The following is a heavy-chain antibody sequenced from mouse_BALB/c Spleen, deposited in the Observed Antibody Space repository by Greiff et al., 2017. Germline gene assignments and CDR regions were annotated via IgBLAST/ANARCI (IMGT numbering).Heavy chain of an antibody. CDR1: GFTFSSFG. Sequence: EVQGVESGGGLVQPGGSRKLSCAASGFTFSSFGMHWVRQAPEKGLEWVAYISSGSSTIYYADTVKGRFTISRDNPKNTLFLQMTSLRSEDTAMYYCARWGERYAMDYWGQGTSVTVSS. V-gene: IGHV5-17*02. J-gene: IGHJ4*01. CDR2: ISSGSSTI. CDR3: ARWGERYAMDY.